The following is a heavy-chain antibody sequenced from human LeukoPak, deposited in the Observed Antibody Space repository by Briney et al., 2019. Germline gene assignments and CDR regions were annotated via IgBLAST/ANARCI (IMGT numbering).Heavy chain of an antibody. CDR1: GYTFTDYY. CDR2: INPNSGGT. Sequence: ASVNVSCKASGYTFTDYYMHWVRQAPGQGFEWMGWINPNSGGTNYAQKFQGRVSMTGDTSNSTGYMELSRLTSDDTALYYCTRRVGQQQGFDPWGQGTLVTVSS. CDR3: TRRVGQQQGFDP. D-gene: IGHD6-13*01. J-gene: IGHJ5*02. V-gene: IGHV1-2*02.